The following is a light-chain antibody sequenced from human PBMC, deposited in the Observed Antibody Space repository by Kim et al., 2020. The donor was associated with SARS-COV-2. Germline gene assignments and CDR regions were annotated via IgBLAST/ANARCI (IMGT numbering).Light chain of an antibody. CDR2: SNN. Sequence: GQRVTISCSGSRSNIESNTVNWYQQLPGTAPKLLIYSNNQRPSGVPDRFSGSKSGTSASLAISGLQSDDEADYYCAAWDDSLNGVVFGGGTQLTVL. CDR1: RSNIESNT. CDR3: AAWDDSLNGVV. J-gene: IGLJ2*01. V-gene: IGLV1-44*01.